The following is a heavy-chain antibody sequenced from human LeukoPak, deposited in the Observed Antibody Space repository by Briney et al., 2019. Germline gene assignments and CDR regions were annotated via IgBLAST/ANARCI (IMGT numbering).Heavy chain of an antibody. CDR2: INHSGST. J-gene: IGHJ6*02. CDR3: ARGRLRGYYYYGMDV. V-gene: IGHV4-34*01. CDR1: GGSFSGYY. Sequence: PSETLSLTCAVYGGSFSGYYWSWIRQPPGKGLGWIGEINHSGSTNYNPSLKSRVTISVDTSKNQFSLKLSSVTAADTAVYYCARGRLRGYYYYGMDVWGQGTTVTVSS.